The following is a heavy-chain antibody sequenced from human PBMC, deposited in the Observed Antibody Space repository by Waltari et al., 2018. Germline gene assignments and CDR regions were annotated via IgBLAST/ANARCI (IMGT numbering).Heavy chain of an antibody. CDR1: GGSISSHY. CDR3: ARGSPPNGGYDGTYYYYGMDV. CDR2: IYYSGST. J-gene: IGHJ6*02. D-gene: IGHD5-12*01. V-gene: IGHV4-59*11. Sequence: VKPSETLSLTCTVSGGSISSHYWSWIRQPPGKGLEWIGYIYYSGSTNYNPSLKSRVTISVDTSKNQFSLKLSSVTAADTAVYYCARGSPPNGGYDGTYYYYGMDVWGQGTTVTVSS.